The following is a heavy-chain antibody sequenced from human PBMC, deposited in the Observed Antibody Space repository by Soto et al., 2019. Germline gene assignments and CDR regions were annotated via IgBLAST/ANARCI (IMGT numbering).Heavy chain of an antibody. D-gene: IGHD2-2*01. CDR1: GFTFSNHG. Sequence: PGGSLRLSCAASGFTFSNHGMHWVRLAPGKGLEWVAVIWYDGSEKYYAESVKGRFTVSRDNSKNTLYLQMNSLRGEDTAVYYCARDMGWPAARFDPWGQGTQVTVSS. CDR3: ARDMGWPAARFDP. V-gene: IGHV3-33*01. CDR2: IWYDGSEK. J-gene: IGHJ5*02.